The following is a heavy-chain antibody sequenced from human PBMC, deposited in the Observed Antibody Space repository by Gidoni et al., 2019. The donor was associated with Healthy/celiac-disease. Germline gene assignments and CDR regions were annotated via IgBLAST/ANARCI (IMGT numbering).Heavy chain of an antibody. J-gene: IGHJ6*03. CDR2: IVVGSGNT. D-gene: IGHD2-2*01. V-gene: IGHV1-58*01. CDR3: AADQGDCSSTSCRDYYYMDV. Sequence: QMQLVQSGPEVTKPGTSVKVSCKASGFTFTSSAVQWVRQARGQRLEWIGWIVVGSGNTNYAQKFQERVTITRDMSTSTAYMELSSLRSEDTAVYYCAADQGDCSSTSCRDYYYMDVWGKGTTVTVSS. CDR1: GFTFTSSA.